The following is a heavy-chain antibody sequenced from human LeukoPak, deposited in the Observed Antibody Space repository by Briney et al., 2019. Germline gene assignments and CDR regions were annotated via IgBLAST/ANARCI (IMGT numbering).Heavy chain of an antibody. CDR3: ARGLSKYSSSSLRPYYYYYYYMDV. CDR2: ISSSSSCI. CDR1: GFTFSSYS. Sequence: GGSLRLSCAASGFTFSSYSMNWVRQAPGKGLEWVSSISSSSSCIFYADSVKGRFTISRDNAKNSLYLQMNSLRAEDTAVYYCARGLSKYSSSSLRPYYYYYYYMDVWGKGTTVTVSS. V-gene: IGHV3-21*01. D-gene: IGHD6-6*01. J-gene: IGHJ6*03.